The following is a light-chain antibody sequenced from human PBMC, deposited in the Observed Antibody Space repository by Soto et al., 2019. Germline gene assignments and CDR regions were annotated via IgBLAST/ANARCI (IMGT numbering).Light chain of an antibody. J-gene: IGKJ4*01. Sequence: EIVMTQSPATLSVSPGERATLSCRASQSVSSNLAWYQQKPGQAPRLLIYGASTRATGIPARFSGSESGTEFTPTISSLQSEDFAVYYCQQYNNWPLTFGRGTKVEIK. CDR3: QQYNNWPLT. CDR1: QSVSSN. CDR2: GAS. V-gene: IGKV3-15*01.